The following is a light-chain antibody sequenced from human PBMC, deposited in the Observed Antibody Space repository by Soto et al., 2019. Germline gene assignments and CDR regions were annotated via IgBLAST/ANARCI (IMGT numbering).Light chain of an antibody. CDR2: AAS. CDR1: QSVGIA. J-gene: IGKJ4*01. V-gene: IGKV3-15*01. Sequence: EIVMTQSPATLSVSPGERATLSCRASQSVGIALAWYQQKPGQAPRLLIYAASTRATGIPARFSGGGSGTEFTLTISSLQSEDFALFYCQQYDDWPLTFGGGTKVDIK. CDR3: QQYDDWPLT.